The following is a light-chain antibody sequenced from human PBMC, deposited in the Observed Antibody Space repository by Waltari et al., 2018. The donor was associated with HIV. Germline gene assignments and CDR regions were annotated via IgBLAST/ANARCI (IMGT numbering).Light chain of an antibody. CDR1: QSISTW. CDR2: KAS. J-gene: IGKJ1*01. V-gene: IGKV1-5*03. CDR3: LQYSDHSWT. Sequence: DIQMTQSPSTLSASVGNRVTIPCRASQSISTWLSWYQQKPGKAPKLLIHKASSLEPGVSSRFSGSGSGTEFVLTISSLRTEDFATYYCLQYSDHSWTFGQGTKV.